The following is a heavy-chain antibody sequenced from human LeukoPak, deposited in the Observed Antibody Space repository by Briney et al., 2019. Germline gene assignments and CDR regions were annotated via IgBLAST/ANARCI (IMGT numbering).Heavy chain of an antibody. CDR3: VSIVVAGTGY. Sequence: GGSLRLSCAASGFTFSSYWMGWVRQVPGKGLVWVSRINGDGSSTLYADSVKGRFTISRDNAKNTLYLQMNSLRAEDTAVYYCVSIVVAGTGYWGQGTLVTVSS. D-gene: IGHD6-19*01. J-gene: IGHJ4*02. CDR2: INGDGSST. V-gene: IGHV3-74*01. CDR1: GFTFSSYW.